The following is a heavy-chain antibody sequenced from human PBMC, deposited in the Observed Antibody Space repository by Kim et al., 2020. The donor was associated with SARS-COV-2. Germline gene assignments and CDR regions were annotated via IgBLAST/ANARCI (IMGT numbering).Heavy chain of an antibody. CDR3: AMARKRDDAFDI. V-gene: IGHV3-30*02. J-gene: IGHJ3*02. Sequence: YADSVKGRFTISRNNSKNTLYLQMNSMRAEDTAVYYCAMARKRDDAFDIWGQGTMVTVSS.